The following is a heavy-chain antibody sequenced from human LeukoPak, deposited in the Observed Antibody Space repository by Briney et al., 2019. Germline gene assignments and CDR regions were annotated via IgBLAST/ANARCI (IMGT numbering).Heavy chain of an antibody. J-gene: IGHJ4*02. Sequence: GGSLRLSCAASGFTFSSYSMNWVRQAPGKGLEWVSYISSSSSTIYYADSVKGRFTISRDNAKNSLYLQMNSLRAEDTAVYYCAKDLDTAMVEWVDYWGQGTLVTVSS. CDR1: GFTFSSYS. CDR2: ISSSSSTI. CDR3: AKDLDTAMVEWVDY. D-gene: IGHD5-18*01. V-gene: IGHV3-48*01.